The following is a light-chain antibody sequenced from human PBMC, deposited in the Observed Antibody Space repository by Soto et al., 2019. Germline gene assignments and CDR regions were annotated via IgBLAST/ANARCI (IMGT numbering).Light chain of an antibody. CDR1: SSDVGSYNY. CDR3: SSYTTTNTYV. V-gene: IGLV2-14*01. CDR2: EVS. Sequence: SVLTQPASVSGSPGQSITISCTGTSSDVGSYNYVSWYQLHPGKAPKLMIYEVSNRPSGVSNRFSGSKSGNTASLTISGLQAEDEADYYCSSYTTTNTYVFGSGTKVTVL. J-gene: IGLJ1*01.